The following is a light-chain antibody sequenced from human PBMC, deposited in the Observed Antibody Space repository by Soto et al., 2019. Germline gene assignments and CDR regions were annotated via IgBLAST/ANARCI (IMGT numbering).Light chain of an antibody. CDR2: DVS. CDR1: SSDVGGYNY. Sequence: QSALTQPRSVSGSPGQSVTISCTGTSSDVGGYNYVSWYQQYPGTAPKLMIYDVSMRPSGVPDRFSGSKSGNTASLTISGLQDEDEADYYCCSYAGSYTFYVFGTGTKVTVL. V-gene: IGLV2-11*01. CDR3: CSYAGSYTFYV. J-gene: IGLJ1*01.